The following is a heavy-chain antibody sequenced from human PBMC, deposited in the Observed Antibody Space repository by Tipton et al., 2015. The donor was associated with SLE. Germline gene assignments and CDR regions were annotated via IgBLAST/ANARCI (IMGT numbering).Heavy chain of an antibody. J-gene: IGHJ5*02. V-gene: IGHV4-4*02. CDR2: IYHSGST. CDR3: SRRAPDYGDYGRWFDP. D-gene: IGHD4-17*01. CDR1: GGSISSSNW. Sequence: TLSLTCDVSGGSISSSNWWSWVRQPPGKGLEWIGEIYHSGSTNYNPSLKSRVTISIEKSKNQFFLNLSSVTAAGTAIYYCSRRAPDYGDYGRWFDPWGQGTLVTVSS.